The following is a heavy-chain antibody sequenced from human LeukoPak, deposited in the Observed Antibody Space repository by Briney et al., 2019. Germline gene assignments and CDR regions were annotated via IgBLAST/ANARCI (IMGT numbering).Heavy chain of an antibody. CDR3: ARLLRYFDLGWFDP. CDR1: GGSISNYY. Sequence: SETLSLTCTVSGGSISNYYWSWIRQPPGKGLEWIGYIYYSGSGSTNYNPSLKSRVTISVDTSKNQFSLKLSSVTAADTAVYYCARLLRYFDLGWFDPWGQGTLVTVSS. D-gene: IGHD3-9*01. V-gene: IGHV4-59*12. J-gene: IGHJ5*02. CDR2: IYYSGSGST.